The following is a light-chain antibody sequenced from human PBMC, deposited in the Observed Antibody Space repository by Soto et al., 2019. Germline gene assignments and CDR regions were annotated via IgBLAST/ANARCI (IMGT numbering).Light chain of an antibody. CDR3: QSYDNSLSGVV. CDR1: NSNIGAGYD. V-gene: IGLV1-40*01. J-gene: IGLJ2*01. CDR2: GNR. Sequence: QSALTQPPSVSGAPGQRVTIFCTGSNSNIGAGYDVHWYQQIPGTAPKLIIYGNRNRPSGVPDRFSGSKSATSASLAIIGLQAEDEGDYYCQSYDNSLSGVVFGGGTKVTVL.